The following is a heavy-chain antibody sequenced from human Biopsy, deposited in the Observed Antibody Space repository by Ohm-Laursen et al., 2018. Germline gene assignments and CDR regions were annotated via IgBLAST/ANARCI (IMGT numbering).Heavy chain of an antibody. CDR3: ARDSGILNYGNFKYYHYYGMDV. J-gene: IGHJ6*02. CDR1: GGSFTGHY. V-gene: IGHV4-59*11. D-gene: IGHD4-11*01. Sequence: GTLSLTCTVSGGSFTGHYWTWIRQPPGKGLEWIEHIYYSVMTNYNPSLQSRVSISVDTSRNQVSLTLSSVTAADTAVYYCARDSGILNYGNFKYYHYYGMDVWGQGTKVTVSS. CDR2: IYYSVMT.